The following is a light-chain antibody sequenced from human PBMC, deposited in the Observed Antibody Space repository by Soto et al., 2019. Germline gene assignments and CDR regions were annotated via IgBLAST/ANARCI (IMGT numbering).Light chain of an antibody. CDR1: SGHSSYA. Sequence: QPVLTQSPSASASLGASVKLTCTLSSGHSSYAIAWHQQQPEKRPRYLMKLNSDGSHSKGDGIPDRFSGSSSGAERYLTISSLQSEDEADYDCQTWGTGIGVFGGGTKVTVL. J-gene: IGLJ2*01. CDR3: QTWGTGIGV. CDR2: LNSDGSH. V-gene: IGLV4-69*01.